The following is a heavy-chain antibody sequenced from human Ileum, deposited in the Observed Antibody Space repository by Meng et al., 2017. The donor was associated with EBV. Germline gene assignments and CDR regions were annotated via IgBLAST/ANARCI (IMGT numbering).Heavy chain of an antibody. Sequence: VQLQESGQGLVRPSGTLSLTCTVSGDSFSGSYWWSWVRQSPEKGLEWIGEVYPSGTPYYNPSLKSRVTISLDKSRNQFSLNLIHVTAADAAVYYCARDAFQYASGIPAHWGQGTLVTVSS. CDR1: GDSFSGSYW. CDR2: VYPSGTP. D-gene: IGHD3-16*01. CDR3: ARDAFQYASGIPAH. J-gene: IGHJ4*02. V-gene: IGHV4-4*02.